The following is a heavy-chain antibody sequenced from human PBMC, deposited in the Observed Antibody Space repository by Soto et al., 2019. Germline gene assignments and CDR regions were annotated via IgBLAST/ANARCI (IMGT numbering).Heavy chain of an antibody. CDR2: ISTRGGST. Sequence: GGSLRLSCAASGFTFSSYAMSWVRQAPGKGLEWVSAISTRGGSTYYADSVKGRFTISRDNSKNTLYLQMNSLRAEDTAVYYCAKDIGPQYEGLAPFDYWGQGTLVTVSS. V-gene: IGHV3-23*01. J-gene: IGHJ4*02. CDR1: GFTFSSYA. CDR3: AKDIGPQYEGLAPFDY. D-gene: IGHD6-19*01.